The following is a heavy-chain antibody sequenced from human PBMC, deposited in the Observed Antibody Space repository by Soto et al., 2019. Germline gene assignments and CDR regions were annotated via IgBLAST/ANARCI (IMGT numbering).Heavy chain of an antibody. CDR2: MNPNTGGA. Sequence: GASVKVSCKASGYTFADFYIHWVRQAPGQGFEWMGWMNPNTGGASYAQKFLGRVAMTRDTSISTAYMELTRLSSNDTAVYFCATSTYDDFWSGVFWGQGTLVTVSS. CDR1: GYTFADFY. J-gene: IGHJ4*02. CDR3: ATSTYDDFWSGVF. V-gene: IGHV1-2*02. D-gene: IGHD3-3*01.